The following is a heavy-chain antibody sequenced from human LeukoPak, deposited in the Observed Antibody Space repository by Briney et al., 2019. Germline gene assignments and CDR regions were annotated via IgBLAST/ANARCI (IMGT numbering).Heavy chain of an antibody. CDR1: GFTFSSTV. D-gene: IGHD3-22*01. CDR2: ISSNSGHT. J-gene: IGHJ6*02. V-gene: IGHV3-23*01. CDR3: ATVLGHDSNGNYWYGMDV. Sequence: GGSLRLSCVGSGFTFSSTVMSWVRQAPGKGLEWVSGISSNSGHTDYTDPMRGRFTVSRDTSKTTLYLQMNSLRADDTAVSYCATVLGHDSNGNYWYGMDVWGHGNTVTVSS.